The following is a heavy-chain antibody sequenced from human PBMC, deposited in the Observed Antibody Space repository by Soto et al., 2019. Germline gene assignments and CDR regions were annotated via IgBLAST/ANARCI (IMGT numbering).Heavy chain of an antibody. D-gene: IGHD3-3*01. Sequence: ASVKVSCKASGYTFTSYDINWVRQATGQGLEWMGWMNPNSGNTGYAQKFQGRVTMTRNTSISTAYMELSSLRSEDTAVYYCARGGGAFFWSGYSLADAFDIWGQRTMVTVSS. V-gene: IGHV1-8*01. J-gene: IGHJ3*02. CDR2: MNPNSGNT. CDR1: GYTFTSYD. CDR3: ARGGGAFFWSGYSLADAFDI.